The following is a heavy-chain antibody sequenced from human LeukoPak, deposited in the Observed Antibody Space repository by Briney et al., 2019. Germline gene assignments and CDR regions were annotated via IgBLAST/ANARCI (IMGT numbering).Heavy chain of an antibody. D-gene: IGHD5-18*01. CDR2: IMRSTDGGTT. CDR3: ARVAWGGYGYSFDY. J-gene: IGHJ4*02. Sequence: GGSLRLSCAASGFTFSHSWMSWVRQAPGKGLEWVGRIMRSTDGGTTDYAAHVKGRFTISRDNAKNSLYLQMNSLRAEDTAVYYCARVAWGGYGYSFDYWGQGTLVTVSS. CDR1: GFTFSHSW. V-gene: IGHV3-15*01.